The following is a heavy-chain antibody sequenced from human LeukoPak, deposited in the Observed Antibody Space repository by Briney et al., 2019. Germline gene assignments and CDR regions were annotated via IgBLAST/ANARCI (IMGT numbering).Heavy chain of an antibody. CDR2: INHSGST. CDR3: ASIPSSSYNYYYYGMDV. J-gene: IGHJ6*02. V-gene: IGHV4-34*01. CDR1: GGSFSGYY. Sequence: PSETLSLTCAVYGGSFSGYYWSWIRQPPGKGLEWIGEINHSGSTNYNPSLKSRVTISVDTSKNQFSLKLSSVTAADTTVYYCASIPSSSYNYYYYGMDVWGQGTTVTVSS. D-gene: IGHD6-13*01.